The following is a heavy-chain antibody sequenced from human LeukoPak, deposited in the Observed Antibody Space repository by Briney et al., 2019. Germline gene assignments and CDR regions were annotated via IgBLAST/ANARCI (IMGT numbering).Heavy chain of an antibody. V-gene: IGHV4-61*02. D-gene: IGHD2-2*01. Sequence: PSETLSLTCTVSGGSISSGGYFWSWIRQPAGKGLEWIGRFYASGSTNYNPSLQSRVTISVDTSKNQFSLKLTSVTAADTAVYYCALGNCPTTSCYPGVAFDIWGQGTIVTVSS. CDR2: FYASGST. J-gene: IGHJ3*02. CDR3: ALGNCPTTSCYPGVAFDI. CDR1: GGSISSGGYF.